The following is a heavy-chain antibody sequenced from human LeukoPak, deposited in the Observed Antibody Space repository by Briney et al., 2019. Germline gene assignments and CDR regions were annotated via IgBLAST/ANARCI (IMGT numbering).Heavy chain of an antibody. CDR3: ARDSGSSVPPDY. CDR2: INPSGGST. V-gene: IGHV1-46*01. J-gene: IGHJ4*02. Sequence: ASVTVSCTASGYTFTIYYMHWVRQAPGQGLEWMGIINPSGGSTNYAQKLQGRVTMTTDTSTSTAYMELRSLRSDDTAVYYCARDSGSSVPPDYWGQGTLVTVSS. CDR1: GYTFTIYY. D-gene: IGHD1-26*01.